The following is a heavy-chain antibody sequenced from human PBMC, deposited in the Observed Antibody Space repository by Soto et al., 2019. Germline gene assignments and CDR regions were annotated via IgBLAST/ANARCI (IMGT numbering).Heavy chain of an antibody. CDR2: ISYTGST. CDR1: GASMSSGDYY. D-gene: IGHD4-17*01. V-gene: IGHV4-30-4*01. Sequence: TLSLTCTVSGASMSSGDYYWIWIRQPPGKGLECIGYISYTGSTYYNPSLKSRVTMPVDTSKNQFSLELISVTAADTAVYYCARALYDYSDFFFDYWGQGTLVTVSS. CDR3: ARALYDYSDFFFDY. J-gene: IGHJ4*02.